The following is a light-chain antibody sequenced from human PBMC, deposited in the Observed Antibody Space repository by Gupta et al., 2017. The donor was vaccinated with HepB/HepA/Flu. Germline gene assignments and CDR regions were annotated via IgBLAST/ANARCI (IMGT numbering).Light chain of an antibody. V-gene: IGKV3-11*01. Sequence: EVVVTQSPATLCLSTGERATLSCRASQSVSRYLGLYQPKPGQAPRLLIYDASNRATGTRPRFSGSGSGKDFTLTISRLEPEAFSVYYWQRGSNLLTFGGGTKVEIK. CDR2: DAS. CDR3: QRGSNLLT. CDR1: QSVSRY. J-gene: IGKJ4*01.